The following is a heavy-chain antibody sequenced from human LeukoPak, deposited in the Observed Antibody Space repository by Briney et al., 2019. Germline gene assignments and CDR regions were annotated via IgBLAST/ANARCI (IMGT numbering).Heavy chain of an antibody. CDR1: GFTFSSYG. Sequence: GGSLRLSCAASGFTFSSYGMHWVRQAPGKGLEWVAFIRYDGSNKYYADSVKGRFTISRDNSKNTLYLQMNSLRAEDTAVYYCAKGAEMWYYDSSGYYPSGYFQHWGQGTLVTVSS. V-gene: IGHV3-30*02. J-gene: IGHJ1*01. CDR2: IRYDGSNK. CDR3: AKGAEMWYYDSSGYYPSGYFQH. D-gene: IGHD3-22*01.